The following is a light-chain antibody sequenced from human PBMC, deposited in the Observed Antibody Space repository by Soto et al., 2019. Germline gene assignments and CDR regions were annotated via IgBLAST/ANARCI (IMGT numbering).Light chain of an antibody. CDR2: DAS. V-gene: IGKV3-11*01. Sequence: EIVLTQSPATLSLSPGERATLSCRASQSVSSYLAWYQQKPGQAPRLLIYDASNRATGIPARFSGSGSGTDFTITISSLGPEDFAVYYYQQRSNWPPQYTFGQGTKLEIK. CDR3: QQRSNWPPQYT. CDR1: QSVSSY. J-gene: IGKJ2*01.